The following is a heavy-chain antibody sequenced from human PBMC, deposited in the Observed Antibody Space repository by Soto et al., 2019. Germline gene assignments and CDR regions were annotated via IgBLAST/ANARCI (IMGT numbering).Heavy chain of an antibody. CDR1: GVTFSSYA. J-gene: IGHJ3*02. Sequence: GGSLRLSCAASGVTFSSYAMNWVRQAPGKGLEWVSTISGSGGSTYYADSVKGRFTISRDNSKNTLYVQMNSLRAEDTAIYYCAKCRPTSGWLGMAAFEIWGQGTVVTVPS. CDR3: AKCRPTSGWLGMAAFEI. V-gene: IGHV3-23*01. D-gene: IGHD6-19*01. CDR2: ISGSGGST.